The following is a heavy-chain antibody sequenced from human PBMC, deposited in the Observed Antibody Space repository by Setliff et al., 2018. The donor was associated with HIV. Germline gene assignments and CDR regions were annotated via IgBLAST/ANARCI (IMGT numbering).Heavy chain of an antibody. Sequence: SETLSLTCTISGDSTTSSHWSWIRQPPGKGLEWIGYIHISGATSYNPSLERRVTISLDMSKNQFSLKLTSVTAADAAMYYCARYSGTSTRYFDPWGPGTLVTVSS. CDR2: IHISGAT. CDR1: GDSTTSSH. J-gene: IGHJ5*02. D-gene: IGHD1-26*01. V-gene: IGHV4-4*09. CDR3: ARYSGTSTRYFDP.